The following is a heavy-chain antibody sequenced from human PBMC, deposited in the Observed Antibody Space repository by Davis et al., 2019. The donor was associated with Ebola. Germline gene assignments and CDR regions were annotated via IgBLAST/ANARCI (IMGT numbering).Heavy chain of an antibody. V-gene: IGHV3-48*02. J-gene: IGHJ6*04. Sequence: GESLKISCAASGFTFSSYSMNWVRQAPGKGLEWVSYISSSSSTIYYADSVKGRFTISRDNAKNSLYLQMNSLRDEDTAVYYCARGGYDFWSGTYYYGMDVWGKGTTVTVSS. D-gene: IGHD3-3*01. CDR1: GFTFSSYS. CDR2: ISSSSSTI. CDR3: ARGGYDFWSGTYYYGMDV.